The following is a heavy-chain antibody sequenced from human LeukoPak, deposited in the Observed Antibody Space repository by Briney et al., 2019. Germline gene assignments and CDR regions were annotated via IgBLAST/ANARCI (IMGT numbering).Heavy chain of an antibody. Sequence: GGSLRLSCAASGFSFSNAWMNWVRQAPGKGLEWVGRSKSKSDGGTTDYAAPVKDRFTISRDDSKNTLYLQMNSLKSEDTAVYYCTTDPRYYYGSGRGFYYYMDVWGKGTTVIVSS. V-gene: IGHV3-15*01. D-gene: IGHD3-10*01. J-gene: IGHJ6*03. CDR2: SKSKSDGGTT. CDR3: TTDPRYYYGSGRGFYYYMDV. CDR1: GFSFSNAW.